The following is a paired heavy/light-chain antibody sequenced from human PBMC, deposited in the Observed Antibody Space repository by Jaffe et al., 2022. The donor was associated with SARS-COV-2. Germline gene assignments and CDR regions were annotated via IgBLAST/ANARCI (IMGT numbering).Heavy chain of an antibody. V-gene: IGHV3-64*02. D-gene: IGHD2-8*01. J-gene: IGHJ6*03. CDR1: GFTFSSYA. Sequence: EVQLVESGEGLVQPGGSLRLSCAASGFTFSSYAMHWVRQAPGKGLEYVSAISSNGGITYYADSVKGRFTISRDNSKNTLYLQMGSLRTEDMAVYYCARRAHCTGVCYMDVWGKGTTVTVSS. CDR3: ARRAHCTGVCYMDV. CDR2: ISSNGGIT.
Light chain of an antibody. CDR1: QSVSSNY. CDR3: QQYGSSLMYT. J-gene: IGKJ2*01. CDR2: GAS. V-gene: IGKV3-20*01. Sequence: EIVLTQSPGTLSLSPGERATLSCRASQSVSSNYLAWYQQKPGQAPRLLIYGASSRATGIPDRFSGSGSGTDFTLTISRLEPEDFAVYYCQQYGSSLMYTFGQGTKLEIK.